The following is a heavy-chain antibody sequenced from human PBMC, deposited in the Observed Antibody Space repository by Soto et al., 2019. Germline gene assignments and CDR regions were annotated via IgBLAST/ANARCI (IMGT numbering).Heavy chain of an antibody. CDR2: ISSSSSTI. J-gene: IGHJ6*03. Sequence: GGSLRLSCAASGFTFSSYSMNWVRQAPGKGLEWVSYISSSSSTIYYADSVKGRFTISRDNAKNSLYLQMNSLRAEDTAVYYCARDHTVTTHYYYYYYMDVWGKGTTVTVSS. CDR3: ARDHTVTTHYYYYYYMDV. D-gene: IGHD4-17*01. CDR1: GFTFSSYS. V-gene: IGHV3-48*01.